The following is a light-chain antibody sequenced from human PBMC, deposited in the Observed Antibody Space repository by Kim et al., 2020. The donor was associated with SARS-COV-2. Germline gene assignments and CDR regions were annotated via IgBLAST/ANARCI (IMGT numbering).Light chain of an antibody. V-gene: IGKV3-20*01. CDR1: ENLSASY. CDR3: QSYET. Sequence: GTLSLSPGDRATLSCRASENLSASYLAWYQQKPGQAPTLVIYGASIRATGIPDRFSGSGSGADFTLTISRVEPEDVAVYYCQSYETFGQGTKLEIK. CDR2: GAS. J-gene: IGKJ2*01.